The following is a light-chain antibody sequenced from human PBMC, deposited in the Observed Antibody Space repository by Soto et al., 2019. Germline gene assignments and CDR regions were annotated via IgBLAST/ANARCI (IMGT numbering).Light chain of an antibody. V-gene: IGKV1-5*03. CDR2: KAS. Sequence: DIQMTQSPSTLSGSVGDRVTITCRASQTISSWLAWYQQKPGKAPKLLIYKASTLKSGVPPRFSGSGSGTDFTLTISSLQPYAFATYYCKQYNCYSETFGQGTKVELK. CDR1: QTISSW. J-gene: IGKJ1*01. CDR3: KQYNCYSET.